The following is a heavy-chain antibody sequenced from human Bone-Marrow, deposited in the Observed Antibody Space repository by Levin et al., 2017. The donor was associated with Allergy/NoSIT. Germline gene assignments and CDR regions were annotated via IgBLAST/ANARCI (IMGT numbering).Heavy chain of an antibody. D-gene: IGHD2-15*01. CDR1: GFTFSTYW. J-gene: IGHJ4*02. CDR2: IKRDGSEV. V-gene: IGHV3-7*01. CDR3: ARDQGYHDRKNFYQSGPGY. Sequence: GESLKISCEASGFTFSTYWMTWVRQAPGKGLEWVANIKRDGSEVYYVDSVKGRFTISRDNAKNSLYLQMHRLRVEDTSVYYCARDQGYHDRKNFYQSGPGYWGQGTLVTVSS.